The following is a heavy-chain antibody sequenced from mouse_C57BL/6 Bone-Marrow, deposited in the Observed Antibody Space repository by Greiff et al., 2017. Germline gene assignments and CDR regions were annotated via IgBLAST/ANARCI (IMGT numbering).Heavy chain of an antibody. CDR2: ISSGGDYT. V-gene: IGHV5-9-1*02. Sequence: EVHLVESGEGLVKPGGSLKLSCAASGFTFSSYAMSWVRQTPEKRLEWVAYISSGGDYTYYADTVKGRFTISRDNARNTLYLQMSSLKSEDTAMYYCTRDREGWFAYWGQGTLVTVSA. CDR1: GFTFSSYA. J-gene: IGHJ3*01. CDR3: TRDREGWFAY. D-gene: IGHD3-1*01.